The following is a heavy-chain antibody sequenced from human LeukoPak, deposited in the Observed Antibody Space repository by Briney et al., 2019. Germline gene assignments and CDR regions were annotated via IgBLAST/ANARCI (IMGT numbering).Heavy chain of an antibody. CDR3: ARGQVPAARGYNWFDP. J-gene: IGHJ5*02. D-gene: IGHD2-2*01. V-gene: IGHV4-34*01. CDR1: GWSFNDYY. Sequence: SETLSLTCAVYGWSFNDYYWNWIRQPPGKGLEWIGEINARGDTNFNPFLKSRVTISVDTSKEQISLRLTSMIAADTAVYYCARGQVPAARGYNWFDPWGQGTLVIVSS. CDR2: INARGDT.